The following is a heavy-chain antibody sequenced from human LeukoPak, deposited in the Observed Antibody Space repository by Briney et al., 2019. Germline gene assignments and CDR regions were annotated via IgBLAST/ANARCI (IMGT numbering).Heavy chain of an antibody. J-gene: IGHJ4*02. Sequence: SETLSLTCAVYGGSFSGYYWSWIRQPPGKGLEWIGEINHSGSTNYNPSIKSRVTISVDTSMNQFSLKLSSVTAADTAVYDCARGGYSSFGYWGQGTLVTVSS. V-gene: IGHV4-34*01. CDR1: GGSFSGYY. CDR2: INHSGST. D-gene: IGHD6-13*01. CDR3: ARGGYSSFGY.